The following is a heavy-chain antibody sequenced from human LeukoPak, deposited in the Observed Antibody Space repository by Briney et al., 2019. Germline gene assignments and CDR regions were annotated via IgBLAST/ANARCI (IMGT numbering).Heavy chain of an antibody. CDR2: ISGSGGST. Sequence: GGSLRLSCAASGFTVSSYAMSWVRQAPGKGLEWVSAISGSGGSTYYADSVKGRFTISRDNSKNTLYLQMNSLRAEDTAVYYCAKGQSGSYEHYFDYWGQGTLVTVSS. J-gene: IGHJ4*02. CDR1: GFTVSSYA. CDR3: AKGQSGSYEHYFDY. D-gene: IGHD1-26*01. V-gene: IGHV3-23*01.